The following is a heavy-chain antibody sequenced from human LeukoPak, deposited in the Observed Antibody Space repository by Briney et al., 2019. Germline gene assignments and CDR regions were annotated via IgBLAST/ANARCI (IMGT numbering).Heavy chain of an antibody. CDR3: AKGLHSGWFDY. J-gene: IGHJ4*02. CDR1: GFTFSSYT. V-gene: IGHV3-21*04. CDR2: ISSSSSYI. D-gene: IGHD6-19*01. Sequence: GGSLRLSCAASGFTFSSYTMNWVRQAPGKGLEWVSSISSSSSYIYYADSVKGRFTISRDNSKNTLFLQMNSLRTDDRAMYYCAKGLHSGWFDYWGQGALVTVSS.